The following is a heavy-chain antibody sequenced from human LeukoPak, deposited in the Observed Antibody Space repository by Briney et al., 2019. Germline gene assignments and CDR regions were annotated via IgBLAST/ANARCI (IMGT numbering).Heavy chain of an antibody. D-gene: IGHD3-22*01. V-gene: IGHV3-9*01. CDR2: ITWNSGSL. CDR3: AKGDDSSGFYDS. CDR1: GFTFDDFA. J-gene: IGHJ5*01. Sequence: GGSLRLSCAASGFTFDDFAMHWVRQAPGKGLEWVSGITWNSGSLGYADSVKGRFTISRDNAKNSLYLQMNSLRTEDTAFYYCAKGDDSSGFYDSWGQGTLVTVSS.